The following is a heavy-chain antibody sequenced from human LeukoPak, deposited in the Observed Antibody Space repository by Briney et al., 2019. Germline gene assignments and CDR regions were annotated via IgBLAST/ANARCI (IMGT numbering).Heavy chain of an antibody. Sequence: ASVKVSCKASGYTFTGYYMHWVRQAPGQGLEWMGWINPNSGGTNYAQKFQGRVTMTRDTSISTAYMELSRLRSDDTAAYYCARDSRITIFGVVIIGPFDYWGQGTLVTVSS. D-gene: IGHD3-3*01. CDR3: ARDSRITIFGVVIIGPFDY. CDR2: INPNSGGT. V-gene: IGHV1-2*02. CDR1: GYTFTGYY. J-gene: IGHJ4*02.